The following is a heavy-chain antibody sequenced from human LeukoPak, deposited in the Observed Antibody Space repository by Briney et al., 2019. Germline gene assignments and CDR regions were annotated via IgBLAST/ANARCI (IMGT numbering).Heavy chain of an antibody. CDR3: ARDGYGDYGNAFDI. CDR2: IWYDGSNK. J-gene: IGHJ3*02. D-gene: IGHD4-17*01. V-gene: IGHV3-33*01. Sequence: GGSLRLSCAASGFTFSSYGMHWVRQAPGKGLERVAVIWYDGSNKYYADSVKGRFTISRDNSKNTLYLQMNSLRAEDTAVYYCARDGYGDYGNAFDIWGQGTMVTVSS. CDR1: GFTFSSYG.